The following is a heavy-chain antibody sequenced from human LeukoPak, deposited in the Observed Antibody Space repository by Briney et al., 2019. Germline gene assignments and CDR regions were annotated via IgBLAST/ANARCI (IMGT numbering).Heavy chain of an antibody. CDR1: GYTFTGYY. CDR3: ARVPLYYDSSGYYSETFDY. D-gene: IGHD3-22*01. CDR2: INPNSGGT. J-gene: IGHJ4*02. Sequence: GASVKVSCKASGYTFTGYYMHWVRQAPGQGLEWMGWINPNSGGTNYAQKFRGRVTMTRDTSISTAYMELSRLRSDDTAVYYCARVPLYYDSSGYYSETFDYWGQGTLVTVSS. V-gene: IGHV1-2*02.